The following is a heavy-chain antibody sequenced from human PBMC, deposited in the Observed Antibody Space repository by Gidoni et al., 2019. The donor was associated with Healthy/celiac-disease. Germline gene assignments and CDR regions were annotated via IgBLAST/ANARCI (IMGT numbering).Heavy chain of an antibody. CDR2: IYTRGGT. V-gene: IGHV4-4*07. J-gene: IGHJ5*02. Sequence: QGKLQESGPGRVKPSETLSPTGTVSGGSISSYYRSWIRQHAGKGLEWIGRIYTRGGTNYNTSLKSRVTMSVDTSKNQFSLKLSSVTAADTAVYYCARERDTIFDSNWFDPWGQGTLVTVSS. D-gene: IGHD3-3*01. CDR1: GGSISSYY. CDR3: ARERDTIFDSNWFDP.